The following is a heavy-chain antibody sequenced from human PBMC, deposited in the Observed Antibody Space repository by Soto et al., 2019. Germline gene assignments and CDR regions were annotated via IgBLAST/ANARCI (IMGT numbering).Heavy chain of an antibody. CDR2: IYDSGSP. CDR3: ARVRENYFDS. V-gene: IGHV4-31*03. Sequence: QMQLQESGPGLVSPSQTLSLTCTVSGGSISSDGDYYRWSWIRQHPGKGLEWIGYIYDSGSPYYHPSLERRVSVSVDTYKNQFSLKLSSLTAADSAVYYCARVRENYFDSWGQGILVTVSS. CDR1: GGSISSDGDYYR. J-gene: IGHJ4*02.